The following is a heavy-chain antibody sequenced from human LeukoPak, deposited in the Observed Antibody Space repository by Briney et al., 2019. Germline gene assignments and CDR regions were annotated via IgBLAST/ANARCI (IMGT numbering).Heavy chain of an antibody. CDR2: INPNSGGT. J-gene: IGHJ6*03. CDR1: GYTFTGYY. CDR3: ARDLREYCSSTSCYGSYYYYMDV. D-gene: IGHD2-2*01. V-gene: IGHV1-2*06. Sequence: ASVKVSCXASGYTFTGYYMHWVRQAPGQGLEWMGRINPNSGGTNYAQKFQGRVTMTRDTSISTAYMELSRLRSDDTAVYYCARDLREYCSSTSCYGSYYYYMDVWGKGTTVTVSS.